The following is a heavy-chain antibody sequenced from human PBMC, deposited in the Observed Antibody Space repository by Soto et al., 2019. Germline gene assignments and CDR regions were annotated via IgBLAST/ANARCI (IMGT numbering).Heavy chain of an antibody. Sequence: QVQVVQSGAEEKRPGASVKASCKTSGYIFSDYGIHWVRQAPGHGLEWMGYINAGNGDTRYSSKFKGRLTITRDTSASTAYMDLTSLESKDTAVYYCATSDWAWWGQGTLVTVSP. CDR3: ATSDWAW. CDR2: INAGNGDT. CDR1: GYIFSDYG. J-gene: IGHJ4*02. D-gene: IGHD3-9*01. V-gene: IGHV1-3*05.